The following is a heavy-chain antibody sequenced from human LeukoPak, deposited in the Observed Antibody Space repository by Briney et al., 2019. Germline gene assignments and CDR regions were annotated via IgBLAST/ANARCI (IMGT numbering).Heavy chain of an antibody. CDR1: NYSIRRGYY. CDR2: VYHSGST. V-gene: IGHV4-38-2*02. D-gene: IGHD1-14*01. J-gene: IGHJ4*02. Sequence: PSETLSLTCSVSNYSIRRGYYWGWIRQSPGKRLEWIGNVYHSGSTHYNPSLESRISMSADPSKNQFSLRLSSVTTADTAVYYCARGGVNPYWGQGTLVTVSS. CDR3: ARGGVNPY.